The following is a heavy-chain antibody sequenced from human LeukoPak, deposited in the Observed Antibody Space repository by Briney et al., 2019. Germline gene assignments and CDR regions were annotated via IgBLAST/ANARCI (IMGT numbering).Heavy chain of an antibody. CDR1: GFTVSSNY. CDR3: AAEGGGGYFHPSWFDS. CDR2: IYSDGST. J-gene: IGHJ5*01. V-gene: IGHV3-66*01. D-gene: IGHD1-26*01. Sequence: GGSLRLSCAASGFTVSSNYMSWVRQAPGKGLEWVSVIYSDGSTYYAGSVKGRFTISRDNSKNTLYLQMSSLRVEDTAVYYCAAEGGGGYFHPSWFDSWGQGTLVTVSS.